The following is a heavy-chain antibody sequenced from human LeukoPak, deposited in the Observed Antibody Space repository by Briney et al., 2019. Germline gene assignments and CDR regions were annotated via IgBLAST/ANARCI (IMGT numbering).Heavy chain of an antibody. J-gene: IGHJ4*02. CDR2: ISWNSGSI. D-gene: IGHD6-13*01. Sequence: PGRSLRLSCAASGFTFDDYAMHWVRQAPGKGLEWVSGISWNSGSIGYVDSVKGRFTISRDNAKNSLYLQMNSLRAEDTALYYCAKFAAAGVFDYWGQGTLVTVSS. V-gene: IGHV3-9*01. CDR1: GFTFDDYA. CDR3: AKFAAAGVFDY.